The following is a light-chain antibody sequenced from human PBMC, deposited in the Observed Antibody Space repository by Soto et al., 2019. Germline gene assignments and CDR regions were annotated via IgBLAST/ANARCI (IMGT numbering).Light chain of an antibody. Sequence: EVVMTQSPATLSVSPGERATLSCRASQSVGSNLAWFQQKPGQAPRLLIYGASTRATGIPARFSGSVSGTEFTLTISSLQSEDFAVYYCHQYNNWPPWTFGQGTKVEIK. CDR1: QSVGSN. CDR2: GAS. J-gene: IGKJ1*01. V-gene: IGKV3-15*01. CDR3: HQYNNWPPWT.